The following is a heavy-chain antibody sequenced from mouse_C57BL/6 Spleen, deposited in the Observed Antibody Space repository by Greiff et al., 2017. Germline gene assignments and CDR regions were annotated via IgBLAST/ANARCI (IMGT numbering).Heavy chain of an antibody. V-gene: IGHV5-9*01. CDR1: GFTFSSYT. CDR2: ISGGGGNT. D-gene: IGHD2-4*01. Sequence: EVQRVESGGGLVKPGGSLKLSCAASGFTFSSYTMSWVRQTPEKRLEWVATISGGGGNTYYPDSVKGRFTISRDNAKKTLYLQMSSLRSEDTALYYCARLYYDYDEAMDYWGQGTSVTVSS. CDR3: ARLYYDYDEAMDY. J-gene: IGHJ4*01.